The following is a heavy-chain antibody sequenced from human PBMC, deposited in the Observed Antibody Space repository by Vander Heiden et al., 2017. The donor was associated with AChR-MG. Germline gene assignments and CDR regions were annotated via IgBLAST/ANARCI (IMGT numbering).Heavy chain of an antibody. CDR2: IKSQTDGATT. CDR1: GLSFSDAW. CDR3: TTEPPYYYYMDV. J-gene: IGHJ6*03. Sequence: EVQLVESGGGLVKWGGSLRPSCAASGLSFSDAWLRWVRQAPGKGLEGVGRIKSQTDGATTDYAAPVKGRFTLSRDDSTNTLYLQMNSLKTEDTAVYYCTTEPPYYYYMDVWGKGTTVTVSS. V-gene: IGHV3-15*01.